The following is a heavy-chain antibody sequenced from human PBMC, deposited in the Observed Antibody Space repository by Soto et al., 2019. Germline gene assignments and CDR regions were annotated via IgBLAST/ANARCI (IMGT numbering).Heavy chain of an antibody. Sequence: SETLSLTRAVYGGSFSGYYWSWIRQPPGKGLEWIGEINHSGSTNYNPSLKSRVTISVDTSKNQFSLKLSSVTAADTAVYYCARGHRGATVTGAQRGDWFDPWGQGTLVTVSS. CDR1: GGSFSGYY. CDR3: ARGHRGATVTGAQRGDWFDP. CDR2: INHSGST. D-gene: IGHD4-17*01. V-gene: IGHV4-34*01. J-gene: IGHJ5*02.